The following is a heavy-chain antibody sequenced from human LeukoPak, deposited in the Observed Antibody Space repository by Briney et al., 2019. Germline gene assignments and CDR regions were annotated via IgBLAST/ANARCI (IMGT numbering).Heavy chain of an antibody. D-gene: IGHD5-24*01. J-gene: IGHJ4*02. CDR3: APRRETYSFFDY. Sequence: PGGSLCPSCAASGFAFTNCAMNWVRGAPGQGREGVSGISVRGGGTSYADSVKGRFTIARNNSKNTLYLQMNSLRAEDTAVYYCAPRRETYSFFDYWGQGTLVTVSS. CDR2: ISVRGGGT. CDR1: GFAFTNCA. V-gene: IGHV3-23*01.